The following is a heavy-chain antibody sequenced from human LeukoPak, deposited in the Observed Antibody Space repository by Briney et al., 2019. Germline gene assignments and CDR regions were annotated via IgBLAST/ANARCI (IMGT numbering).Heavy chain of an antibody. Sequence: PGGSLGLSCAASRFTFIGYTMNWIRQAPGKGLEWVSSISSRSTYIYYADSVKGRFTISRDNAKNSLYLQMNSLRAEDTAVYYCAREESGSSGWYDYWGQGTLVTVSS. D-gene: IGHD6-19*01. CDR1: RFTFIGYT. J-gene: IGHJ4*02. CDR3: AREESGSSGWYDY. V-gene: IGHV3-21*01. CDR2: ISSRSTYI.